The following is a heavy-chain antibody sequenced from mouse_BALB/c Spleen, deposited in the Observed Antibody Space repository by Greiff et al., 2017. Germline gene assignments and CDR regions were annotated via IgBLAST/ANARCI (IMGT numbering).Heavy chain of an antibody. D-gene: IGHD3-3*01. CDR1: GFTFSSYG. Sequence: EVQLVESGGGLVQPGGSLKLSCAASGFTFSSYGMSWVRQTPDKRLELVATINSNGGSTYYPDSVKGRFTISRDNAKNTLYLQMSSLKSEDTAMYYCARGTYNYFDYWGQGTTLTVSS. J-gene: IGHJ2*01. CDR2: INSNGGST. CDR3: ARGTYNYFDY. V-gene: IGHV5-6-3*01.